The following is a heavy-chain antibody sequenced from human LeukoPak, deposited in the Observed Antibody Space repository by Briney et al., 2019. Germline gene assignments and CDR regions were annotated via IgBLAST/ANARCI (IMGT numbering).Heavy chain of an antibody. CDR2: IFYNGNT. CDR1: GGSISSSSTYY. D-gene: IGHD1-7*01. V-gene: IGHV4-39*01. Sequence: SETLSLTCTVSGGSISSSSTYYWGWIRQPPGKGLEWIGSIFYNGNTYYNPSLKSRVTISVDTSKNQFSLKLYSVTAADTAVYYCARRPNYTYFYAMDVWGQGTTVTVSS. J-gene: IGHJ6*02. CDR3: ARRPNYTYFYAMDV.